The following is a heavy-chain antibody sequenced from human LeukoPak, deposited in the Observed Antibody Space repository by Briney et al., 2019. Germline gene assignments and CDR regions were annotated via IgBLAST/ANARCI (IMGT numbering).Heavy chain of an antibody. D-gene: IGHD2-21*02. J-gene: IGHJ3*02. V-gene: IGHV3-21*01. CDR3: ARDPGSYCGGGCYSGGAFDI. CDR2: ITNVSTYI. Sequence: GGSLRLSCAASGFTFSTYSMNWVRQAPRKGLEWVSAITNVSTYIYYADSVRGRFTISRDNAKNSLYLQMNSLRAEDTAVYYCARDPGSYCGGGCYSGGAFDIWGQGTMVTVSS. CDR1: GFTFSTYS.